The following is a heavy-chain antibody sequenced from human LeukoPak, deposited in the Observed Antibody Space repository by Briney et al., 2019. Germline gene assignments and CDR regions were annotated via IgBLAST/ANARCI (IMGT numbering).Heavy chain of an antibody. CDR2: IYTSGST. V-gene: IGHV4-4*09. CDR3: ARHRRADSGYDFMAYYMDV. D-gene: IGHD5-12*01. Sequence: SETLSLTCTVSGGSISSYYWSWIRQPPGKGLEWIGYIYTSGSTNYNPSLKSRVTISVDTSKNQFSLKLSSVTAADTAVYYCARHRRADSGYDFMAYYMDVWGKGTTVTVSS. J-gene: IGHJ6*03. CDR1: GGSISSYY.